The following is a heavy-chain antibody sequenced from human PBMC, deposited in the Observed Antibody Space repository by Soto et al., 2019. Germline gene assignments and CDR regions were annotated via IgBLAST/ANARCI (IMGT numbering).Heavy chain of an antibody. V-gene: IGHV3-23*01. D-gene: IGHD2-15*01. CDR1: GFIFSEYA. CDR2: ITSSGSST. CDR3: ATGVVGYVVSSFDS. J-gene: IGHJ4*02. Sequence: EVQLLESGGGGVQPGGSLRLSCAASGFIFSEYAMTWVRQTPGKGLEWVSAITSSGSSTYFADSLKGRITISRDNSKKTLSLQMDSRRVEETAIDYCATGVVGYVVSSFDSWGQGALVTVSS.